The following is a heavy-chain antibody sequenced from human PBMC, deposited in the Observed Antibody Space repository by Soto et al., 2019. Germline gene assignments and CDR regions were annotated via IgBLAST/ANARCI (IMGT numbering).Heavy chain of an antibody. CDR3: AKWREATRARGGMDV. CDR1: GFTFSSYA. Sequence: EVQLLESGGGLVQPGGSLRLSCAASGFTFSSYAMSWVRQAPGKGLEWVSAISGSGGSTYYADSVKGRFTISRDNSKNTLYRQINTLRAEDTAVDYCAKWREATRARGGMDVWGQGTTVAVCS. J-gene: IGHJ6*02. D-gene: IGHD1-26*01. CDR2: ISGSGGST. V-gene: IGHV3-23*01.